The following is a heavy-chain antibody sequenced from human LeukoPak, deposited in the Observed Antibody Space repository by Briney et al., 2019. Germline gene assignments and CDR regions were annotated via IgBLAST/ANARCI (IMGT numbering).Heavy chain of an antibody. Sequence: GASVKVSCKASGYTFTTYGITWVRQAPGQGLEWMGLISTYNGDTNYAQKVQGRVTMTTDTSTSTAYMELRSLRSDDTAVYYCARGGLGCRSGNCYWGATDVWGQGTTVTASS. CDR3: ARGGLGCRSGNCYWGATDV. D-gene: IGHD2-2*01. V-gene: IGHV1-18*01. CDR1: GYTFTTYG. CDR2: ISTYNGDT. J-gene: IGHJ6*02.